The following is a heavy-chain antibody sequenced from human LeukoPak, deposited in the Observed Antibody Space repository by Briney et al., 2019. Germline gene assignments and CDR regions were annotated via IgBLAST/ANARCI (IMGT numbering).Heavy chain of an antibody. Sequence: ASVKVSCKASGYTFTSYGISWVRQAPGQGLEWMGWISAHNGNTNYAQKLQGRVTMTTDTSTSTAYMELRSLRSDDTAVYYCARSSGRWLQYQLFDYWGQGTLVTVSS. CDR1: GYTFTSYG. J-gene: IGHJ4*02. D-gene: IGHD5-24*01. V-gene: IGHV1-18*01. CDR3: ARSSGRWLQYQLFDY. CDR2: ISAHNGNT.